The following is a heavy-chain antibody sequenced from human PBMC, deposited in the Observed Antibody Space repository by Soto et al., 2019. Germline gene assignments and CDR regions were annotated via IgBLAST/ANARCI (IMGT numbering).Heavy chain of an antibody. CDR1: GFTFSSYA. D-gene: IGHD3-3*01. V-gene: IGHV3-30-3*01. J-gene: IGHJ6*02. CDR2: ISYDGSNK. Sequence: GGSLRLSCAASGFTFSSYAMHWVRQAPGKGLEWVAVISYDGSNKYYADSVKGRFTISRDNSKNTLYLQMNSLRAEDTAVYYCARDLTIFGVVIPRWDYYYYGMDVWGQGTTVTVSS. CDR3: ARDLTIFGVVIPRWDYYYYGMDV.